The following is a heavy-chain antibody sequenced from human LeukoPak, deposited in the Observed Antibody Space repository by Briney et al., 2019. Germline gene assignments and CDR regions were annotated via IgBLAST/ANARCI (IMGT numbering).Heavy chain of an antibody. CDR3: ARLGAESTFDY. J-gene: IGHJ4*02. CDR2: ISYDGSNK. CDR1: GFTFSGYA. V-gene: IGHV3-30-3*01. Sequence: GGSLRLSCAASGFTFSGYAMHWVRQAPGKGLEWVAVISYDGSNKYYADSVKGRFTISRDNSKNTLYLQMNSLRAEDTAVYYCARLGAESTFDYWGQGTLVTVSS.